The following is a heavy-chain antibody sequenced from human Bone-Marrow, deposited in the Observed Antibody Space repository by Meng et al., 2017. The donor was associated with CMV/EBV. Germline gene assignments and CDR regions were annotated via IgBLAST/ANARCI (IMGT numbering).Heavy chain of an antibody. D-gene: IGHD1-7*01. V-gene: IGHV3-7*01. CDR2: IKQDGSEK. CDR1: GFTFSSYW. Sequence: GESLKISCAASGFTFSSYWMSWVRQAPGKGLEWVANIKQDGSEKYYVDSVKGRFTISRDNAKNSLYLQMNSLRAEDTAVYYCARTSRRTRDFDYCGQGTLVTVSS. J-gene: IGHJ4*02. CDR3: ARTSRRTRDFDY.